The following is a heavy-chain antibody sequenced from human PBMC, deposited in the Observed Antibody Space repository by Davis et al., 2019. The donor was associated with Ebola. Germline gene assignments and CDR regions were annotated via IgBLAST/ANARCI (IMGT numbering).Heavy chain of an antibody. CDR1: GGTFSSYA. V-gene: IGHV1-69*06. CDR2: IIPTFGTA. CDR3: ARGGRVGSSSPLDV. J-gene: IGHJ6*02. Sequence: AASVKVSCKASGGTFSSYAISWVRQAPGQGLEWMGGIIPTFGTANYAQKFQGRVTITADKSTSTAYMELSSLRSEDTAVYYCARGGRVGSSSPLDVWGQGTTVTVSS. D-gene: IGHD6-6*01.